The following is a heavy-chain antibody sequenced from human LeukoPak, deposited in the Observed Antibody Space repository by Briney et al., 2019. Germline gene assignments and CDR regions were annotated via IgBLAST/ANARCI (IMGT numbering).Heavy chain of an antibody. D-gene: IGHD1-26*01. CDR1: GGSISSSSYY. Sequence: SETLSLTCTVSGGSISSSSYYWGWIRQPPGKGLEWIGSIYYSGSTYYNPSLKSRVTISVDTSKNQFSLKLSSVTAADTAVYYCARDSFKVGALDYWGQGTLVTVSS. J-gene: IGHJ4*02. CDR2: IYYSGST. CDR3: ARDSFKVGALDY. V-gene: IGHV4-39*07.